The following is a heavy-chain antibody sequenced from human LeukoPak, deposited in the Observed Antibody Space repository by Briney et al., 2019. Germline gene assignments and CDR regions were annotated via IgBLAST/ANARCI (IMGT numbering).Heavy chain of an antibody. J-gene: IGHJ4*02. CDR3: ARDRKSIAARFFDY. Sequence: GRSLRLSYAASGFTFSSYAMHWVRQAPGKGLEWVAVISYDGSNKYYADFVKGRFTISRDNSKNTLYLQMNSLRPEDTAVYYCARDRKSIAARFFDYWGQGTLVTVSS. D-gene: IGHD6-6*01. CDR2: ISYDGSNK. CDR1: GFTFSSYA. V-gene: IGHV3-30*01.